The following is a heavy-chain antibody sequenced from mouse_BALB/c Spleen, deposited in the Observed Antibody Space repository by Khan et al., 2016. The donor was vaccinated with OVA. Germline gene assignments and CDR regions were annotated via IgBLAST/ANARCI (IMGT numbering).Heavy chain of an antibody. D-gene: IGHD2-3*01. CDR1: GYTFTDFA. J-gene: IGHJ2*01. CDR3: ARATYDGYSDY. Sequence: VQLQESGPELVRPGVSVKISCKGSGYTFTDFAMYWVKQSHAKSLEWIGLISTYSGNTNYNLKFRGKATMTVDKSSSTAYMVLARLKSEDSAIFYCARATYDGYSDYWGQGTTLTVSS. V-gene: IGHV1S137*01. CDR2: ISTYSGNT.